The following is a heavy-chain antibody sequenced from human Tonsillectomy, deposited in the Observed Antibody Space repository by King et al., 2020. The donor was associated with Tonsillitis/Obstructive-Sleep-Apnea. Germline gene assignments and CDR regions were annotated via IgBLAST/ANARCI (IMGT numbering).Heavy chain of an antibody. CDR2: ISSSGSTI. V-gene: IGHV3-48*03. Sequence: LVESGGGLVQPGGSLRLSCAASGFTFSSYEMNWVRQAPGKGLEWVSYISSSGSTIYYADSVKGRFTISRDNAKNSLYLQMNSLRAEDTAVYYCERDGPDGYSYGYYYYGMDVWGQGTTVTVSS. D-gene: IGHD5-18*01. J-gene: IGHJ6*02. CDR3: ERDGPDGYSYGYYYYGMDV. CDR1: GFTFSSYE.